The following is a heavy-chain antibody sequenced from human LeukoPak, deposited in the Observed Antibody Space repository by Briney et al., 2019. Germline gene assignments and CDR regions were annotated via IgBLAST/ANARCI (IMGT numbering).Heavy chain of an antibody. V-gene: IGHV3-30*04. Sequence: GGSLRLSCAASGFTFSSYAMHWVRQAPGKGLEWVAVISYDGSNKYYADSVKGRFTISRDNAKNSLYLQMNSLRAEDTAVYYCARARYLDYWGQGTLVTVSS. CDR3: ARARYLDY. D-gene: IGHD1-14*01. CDR1: GFTFSSYA. CDR2: ISYDGSNK. J-gene: IGHJ4*02.